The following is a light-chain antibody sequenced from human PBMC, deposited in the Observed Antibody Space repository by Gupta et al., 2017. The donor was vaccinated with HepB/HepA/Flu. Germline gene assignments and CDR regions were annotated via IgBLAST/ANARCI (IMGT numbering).Light chain of an antibody. Sequence: ETVMTQSPATLSVSPGERATLSCRASQSVSSNLAWYQQKPGQAPSLLIYDASTRATGIPARFSGSGSGTEFTLTISSLQSEDFAVYYCQQYYNWPRWTFGQGTKVEIK. CDR2: DAS. V-gene: IGKV3-15*01. J-gene: IGKJ1*01. CDR3: QQYYNWPRWT. CDR1: QSVSSN.